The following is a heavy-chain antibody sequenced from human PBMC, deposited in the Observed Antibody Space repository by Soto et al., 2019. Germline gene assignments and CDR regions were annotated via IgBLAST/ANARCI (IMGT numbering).Heavy chain of an antibody. CDR1: GVSTSNHY. J-gene: IGHJ4*02. CDR3: ARGGGSPYHDHEFDY. Sequence: SETLSLTCSVSGVSTSNHYWTWIRKPPGQGPEWIGCIYYRGTTNYNASFNSRVTISVDTSKNQFSLKLTSVTTADTAVYYCARGGGSPYHDHEFDYWGQGILVTVS. D-gene: IGHD2-2*01. V-gene: IGHV4-59*11. CDR2: IYYRGTT.